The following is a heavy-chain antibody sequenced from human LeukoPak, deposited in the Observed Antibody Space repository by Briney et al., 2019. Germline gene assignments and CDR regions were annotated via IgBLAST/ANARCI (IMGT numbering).Heavy chain of an antibody. V-gene: IGHV3-23*01. D-gene: IGHD6-13*01. CDR3: AKDRSSSSWFDGYDF. J-gene: IGHJ3*01. CDR2: ISGSGGTT. CDR1: GFILSTCA. Sequence: GSLRLSCTASGFILSTCAMGWVRQAPGKGLEGVSAISGSGGTTYYADSVKGRFTISRDNSKNTLFLQMNSLRAEDTAVYYCAKDRSSSSWFDGYDFWGQGTMVTVSS.